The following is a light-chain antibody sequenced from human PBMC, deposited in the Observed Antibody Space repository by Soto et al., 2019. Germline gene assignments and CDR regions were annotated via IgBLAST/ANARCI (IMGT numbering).Light chain of an antibody. CDR1: QSISIW. J-gene: IGKJ1*01. V-gene: IGKV1-5*01. CDR3: QQYNSYSEA. Sequence: DIQMTQSPSTLSASVGDRVTITCRARQSISIWLAWYQQKPGKAPKLLIYDASSLESGVPSRFSGSGSGTEFTLTITSLQPDDFATYYCQQYNSYSEAFGQGTKVDIK. CDR2: DAS.